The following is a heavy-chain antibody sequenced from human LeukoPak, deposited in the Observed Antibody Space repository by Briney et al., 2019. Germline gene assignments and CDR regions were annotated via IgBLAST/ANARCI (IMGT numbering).Heavy chain of an antibody. CDR2: TSPNSGDT. V-gene: IGHV1-2*02. CDR3: ARDYCTSNTCYYYFEY. D-gene: IGHD2-2*01. J-gene: IGHJ4*02. Sequence: GASVKVSCKASGYTFTGYYIHWVRQAPGQGLEWMGWTSPNSGDTNYAQKFQGRVTMTRDTSISTAYVELSRLRFDDTAVYYCARDYCTSNTCYYYFEYWGQGTLVTVSS. CDR1: GYTFTGYY.